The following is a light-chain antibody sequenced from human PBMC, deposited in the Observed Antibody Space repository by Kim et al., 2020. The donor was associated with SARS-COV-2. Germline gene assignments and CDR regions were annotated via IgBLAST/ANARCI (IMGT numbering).Light chain of an antibody. V-gene: IGLV2-14*03. CDR1: SSDIGHYAF. CDR2: NIR. CDR3: SSYTSSNIPYV. J-gene: IGLJ1*01. Sequence: SFTISCSGTSSDIGHYAFVSWHQQPPANAPKLMVYNIRSPPSGVSSRFSGSKSGNTASLTIFGLQAEDEATYYCSSYTSSNIPYVFGSGTKVTVL.